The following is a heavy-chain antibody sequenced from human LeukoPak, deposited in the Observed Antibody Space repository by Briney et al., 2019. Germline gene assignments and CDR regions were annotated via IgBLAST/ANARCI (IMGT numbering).Heavy chain of an antibody. Sequence: GGSVRLSCSASGFTFSDHYMDWVSQAPEKGLEWVGRSRNRAKSYTPDYSGSVKGRFTISRDDSKSTLYLQMNSLETEDTAVYYCSRDATCGHWGHRIPVSVSS. CDR1: GFTFSDHY. D-gene: IGHD2-21*01. CDR3: SRDATCGH. J-gene: IGHJ4*03. V-gene: IGHV3-72*01. CDR2: SRNRAKSYTP.